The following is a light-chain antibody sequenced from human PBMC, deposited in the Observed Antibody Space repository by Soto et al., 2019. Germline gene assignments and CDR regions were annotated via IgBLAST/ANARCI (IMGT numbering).Light chain of an antibody. Sequence: QSVLTQPPSVSGAPGQTVTISCTGGSSNIGALFDVHWYQQLPGAAPKLLIYGNINRPSGVPDRFSGSKSGTSASLAITGLGAEDEADYYCQSYDSSLGGSVFGTGTKLTVL. CDR2: GNI. V-gene: IGLV1-40*01. CDR1: SSNIGALFD. CDR3: QSYDSSLGGSV. J-gene: IGLJ1*01.